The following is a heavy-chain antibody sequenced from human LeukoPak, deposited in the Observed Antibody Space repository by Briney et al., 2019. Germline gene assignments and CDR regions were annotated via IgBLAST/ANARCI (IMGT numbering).Heavy chain of an antibody. CDR1: GFTFSNYV. D-gene: IGHD6-19*01. CDR2: ISSSGSTI. Sequence: GTSLRLSCGAFGFTFSNYVMHWVRQAPGKGLEWVSYISSSGSTIYYADSVKGRFTISRDNAKNSLYLQMNSLRAEDTAVYYCARAFPGYSSGGYFDYWGQGTLVTVSS. J-gene: IGHJ4*02. V-gene: IGHV3-48*03. CDR3: ARAFPGYSSGGYFDY.